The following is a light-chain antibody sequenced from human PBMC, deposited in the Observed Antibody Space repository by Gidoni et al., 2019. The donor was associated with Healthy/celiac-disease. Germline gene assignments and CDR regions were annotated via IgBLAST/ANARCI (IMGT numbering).Light chain of an antibody. V-gene: IGKV3-15*01. Sequence: EIVMTQSPATLSVSPGERATLSCRASQSVSSNLAWYQQKPGQAPRLLIDGASTRATGIPARFSGSGSGPEFTLTISSLQSEDFAVYYCQQYTHWPLLTFGGGTKVEIK. CDR1: QSVSSN. CDR2: GAS. J-gene: IGKJ4*01. CDR3: QQYTHWPLLT.